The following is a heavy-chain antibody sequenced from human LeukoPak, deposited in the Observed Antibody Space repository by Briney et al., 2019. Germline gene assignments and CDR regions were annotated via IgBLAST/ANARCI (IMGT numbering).Heavy chain of an antibody. D-gene: IGHD1-7*01. Sequence: GGSLRLSCAASGFTFSSYWMSWVRQAPGKGLEWVAYIHYDSTTEDYADSVKGRFTIPRDNSKNTLFLQMNNLRVEDMAVFYCAKDWNWAIDYWGQGTLVTVSS. V-gene: IGHV3-30*02. CDR3: AKDWNWAIDY. J-gene: IGHJ4*02. CDR1: GFTFSSYW. CDR2: IHYDSTTE.